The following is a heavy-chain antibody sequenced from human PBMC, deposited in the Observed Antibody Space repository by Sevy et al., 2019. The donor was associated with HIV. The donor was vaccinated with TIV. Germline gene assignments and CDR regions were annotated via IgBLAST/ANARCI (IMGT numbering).Heavy chain of an antibody. CDR3: ANGCSSTSCYFDYYSMDV. Sequence: GGSLRLSCAASGFTFSNYGMHWVRQAPGKGLEWVAFIRYDGSNKYYADSVKGRFTISRDNSKNTLYLQMNSLRAEDTAVYYCANGCSSTSCYFDYYSMDVWGQGTTVTVSS. J-gene: IGHJ6*02. V-gene: IGHV3-30*02. CDR1: GFTFSNYG. CDR2: IRYDGSNK. D-gene: IGHD2-2*01.